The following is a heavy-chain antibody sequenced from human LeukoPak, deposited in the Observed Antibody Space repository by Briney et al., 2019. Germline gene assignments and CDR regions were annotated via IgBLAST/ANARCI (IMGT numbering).Heavy chain of an antibody. CDR2: IYYSGST. V-gene: IGHV4-31*03. Sequence: PSETLSLTCTVSGGSISSGGYYWSWIRQHPGKGLEWIGYIYYSGSTYYNPSLKSRVTISVDTSKNQFSLKLSSVTAADTAVYYCARMVEVRGVIFNWFDPWGQGTLVTVSS. D-gene: IGHD3-10*01. J-gene: IGHJ5*02. CDR1: GGSISSGGYY. CDR3: ARMVEVRGVIFNWFDP.